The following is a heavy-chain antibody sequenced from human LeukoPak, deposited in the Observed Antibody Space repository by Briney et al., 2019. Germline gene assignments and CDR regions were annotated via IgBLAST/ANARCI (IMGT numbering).Heavy chain of an antibody. J-gene: IGHJ5*02. V-gene: IGHV1-69*13. D-gene: IGHD1-7*01. Sequence: ASVKVSCKASGGIFRNYAISWARQAPGQGLEWMGGIIPIFGTGSNAQKFQGRVTITADESTSTAYMELSSLRSEDTAVYYCARDWGLIGSTDWGGHENWFDPWGQGTLVTVSS. CDR2: IIPIFGTG. CDR3: ARDWGLIGSTDWGGHENWFDP. CDR1: GGIFRNYA.